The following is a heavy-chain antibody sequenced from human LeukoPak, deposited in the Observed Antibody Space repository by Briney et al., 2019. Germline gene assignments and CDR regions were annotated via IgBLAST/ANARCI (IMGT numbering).Heavy chain of an antibody. CDR1: GFTFSSYW. CDR3: ARDHQAGYSYGYSGFDY. CDR2: IKQDGSEK. D-gene: IGHD5-18*01. J-gene: IGHJ4*02. V-gene: IGHV3-7*01. Sequence: PGGSLRLSCAASGFTFSSYWMSWVRQAPGKGLEWVANIKQDGSEKYYVDSVKGRFTISRDNAKNSLYLQMNGLRAEDTAVYYCARDHQAGYSYGYSGFDYWGQGTLVTVSS.